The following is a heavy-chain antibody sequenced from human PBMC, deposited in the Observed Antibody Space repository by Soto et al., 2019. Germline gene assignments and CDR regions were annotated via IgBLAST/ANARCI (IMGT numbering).Heavy chain of an antibody. D-gene: IGHD6-13*01. V-gene: IGHV2-26*01. CDR3: ARIRTRIAAAGTDFDP. J-gene: IGHJ5*02. Sequence: QVTLKESGPVLVKPTETLTLTCTVSGFSLSNARMGVSWIRQPPGKALEWLAHIFSNDEKSYSTSLKSRLTISKDTSKSQVFLTMTNMDPVDTATYYCARIRTRIAAAGTDFDPWGQGTLVTVSS. CDR2: IFSNDEK. CDR1: GFSLSNARMG.